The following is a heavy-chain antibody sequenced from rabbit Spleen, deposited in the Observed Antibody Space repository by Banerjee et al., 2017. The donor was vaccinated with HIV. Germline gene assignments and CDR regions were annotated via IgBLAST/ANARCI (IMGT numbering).Heavy chain of an antibody. CDR3: ARGPPYAGYTTYGYVYFNL. D-gene: IGHD7-1*01. CDR2: INASTGKP. V-gene: IGHV1S45*01. CDR1: GFSFSDRDV. Sequence: QEQLVESGGGLVQPEGSLTLTCKASGFSFSDRDVMCWVRQAPGKGLQWIACINASTGKPVYATWASGRFTISRTSSTTVTLRMTSLTAADTATYFCARGPPYAGYTTYGYVYFNLWGPGTLVTVS. J-gene: IGHJ4*01.